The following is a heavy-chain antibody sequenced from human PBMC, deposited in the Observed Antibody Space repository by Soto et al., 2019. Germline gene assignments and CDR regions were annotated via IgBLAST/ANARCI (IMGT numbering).Heavy chain of an antibody. J-gene: IGHJ5*02. CDR1: GYTVIGYY. CDR3: GRDGVGATPLGWFDP. D-gene: IGHD1-26*01. Sequence: QVQLVQSGAEVKKPGASVTVSCKASGYTVIGYYIHWVRQAPGQGLAWMGRINPRSGDTTYAQKFQGRLTMTRDTSISTAYMELSSLRSDDTAVYYCGRDGVGATPLGWFDPWGQGSLVTVSS. V-gene: IGHV1-2*06. CDR2: INPRSGDT.